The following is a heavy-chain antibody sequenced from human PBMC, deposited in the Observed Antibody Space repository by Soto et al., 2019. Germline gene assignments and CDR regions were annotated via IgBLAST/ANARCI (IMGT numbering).Heavy chain of an antibody. Sequence: QVQLQESGPGLVKPSETLSLTCTVSGGSISSYYWSWIRQPPGKGLEWIGYIYYSGSTNYNPSLNGRVTVAVATSNNLSYLKLRSVTAADTAVYDCARLLTHSYSGYTGGFDYWGQGTLVTVSS. J-gene: IGHJ4*02. D-gene: IGHD5-12*01. V-gene: IGHV4-59*08. CDR3: ARLLTHSYSGYTGGFDY. CDR1: GGSISSYY. CDR2: IYYSGST.